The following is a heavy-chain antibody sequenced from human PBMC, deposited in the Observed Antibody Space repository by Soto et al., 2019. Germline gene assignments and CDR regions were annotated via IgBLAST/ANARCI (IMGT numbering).Heavy chain of an antibody. CDR2: IKHSGRT. V-gene: IGHV4-34*01. Sequence: SETLPLTCAVYGASVSRYYSAWIRRPPGNGLGWIGEIKHSGRTNYGPALQGRVTIAVGTCEDQGSRRLSPVTAADTAVYYRGRACPGASESWGQGTLVTVSA. CDR3: GRACPGASES. J-gene: IGHJ5*02. D-gene: IGHD1-26*01. CDR1: GASVSRYY.